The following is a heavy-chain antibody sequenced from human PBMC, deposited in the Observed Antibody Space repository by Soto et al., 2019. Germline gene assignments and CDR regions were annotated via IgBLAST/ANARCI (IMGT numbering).Heavy chain of an antibody. CDR2: IYYSGST. CDR1: GGSISSYY. D-gene: IGHD2-8*01. V-gene: IGHV4-59*01. J-gene: IGHJ3*02. CDR3: ARGKWGFRGYCPNGVCPHHAFDI. Sequence: SETLSLTCTVSGGSISSYYWSWIRQPPGKGLEWIGYIYYSGSTNYNPSLKSRVTISVDTSKNQFSLKLSSVTAAETAVYYCARGKWGFRGYCPNGVCPHHAFDIWGQGTMVTV.